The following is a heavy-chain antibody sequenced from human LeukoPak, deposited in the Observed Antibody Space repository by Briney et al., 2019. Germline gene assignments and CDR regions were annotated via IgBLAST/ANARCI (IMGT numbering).Heavy chain of an antibody. V-gene: IGHV4-59*01. J-gene: IGHJ6*03. Sequence: SETLSLTCTVSGGSISSYYWSWIRQPPGKGLEWIGYIYYSGSTNYNPSLKSRVTISVDTSKNQFSLKLSSVTAADTAVYYCARVLMVREVRDYYYYMDVWGKGTTVTVSS. D-gene: IGHD3-10*01. CDR3: ARVLMVREVRDYYYYMDV. CDR2: IYYSGST. CDR1: GGSISSYY.